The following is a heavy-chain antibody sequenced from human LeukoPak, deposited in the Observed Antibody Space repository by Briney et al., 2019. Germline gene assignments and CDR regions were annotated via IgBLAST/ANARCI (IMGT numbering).Heavy chain of an antibody. Sequence: ASVKVSCKASGYTFTSYDINWVRQATGQGPEWMGWMNPNTGNRGYAQKLQGRVTMTRSTSISTAYMELSSLRSEDTAVYYCARNSNYYGSGAEDAFDIWGQGTMVTVSS. J-gene: IGHJ3*02. D-gene: IGHD3-10*01. CDR1: GYTFTSYD. V-gene: IGHV1-8*01. CDR3: ARNSNYYGSGAEDAFDI. CDR2: MNPNTGNR.